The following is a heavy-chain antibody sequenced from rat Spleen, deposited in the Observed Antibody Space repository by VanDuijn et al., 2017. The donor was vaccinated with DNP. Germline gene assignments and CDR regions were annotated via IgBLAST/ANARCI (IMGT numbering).Heavy chain of an antibody. CDR3: AREGTMMVVGYLDF. J-gene: IGHJ2*01. Sequence: QVQLKESGPGLVQPSQTLSLTCTVSGFSLTSYGVSWVRQPPGKGLEWIAAISSGGNTHYNSGLRSRLIISRDISKSQVFLKMNSPQTEDSAIYFCAREGTMMVVGYLDFWGRGVMVTVSS. V-gene: IGHV2S12*01. CDR2: ISSGGNT. CDR1: GFSLTSYG. D-gene: IGHD1-12*02.